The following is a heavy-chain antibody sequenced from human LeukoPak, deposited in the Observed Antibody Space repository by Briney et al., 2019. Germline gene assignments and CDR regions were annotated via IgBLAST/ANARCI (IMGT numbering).Heavy chain of an antibody. D-gene: IGHD1-26*01. Sequence: GGSLRLPCAASGFTFSSYSMNWVRQAPGKGLEWVSSISSSSSYIYYADSVKGRFTISRDNAKNSLYLQMNSLRAEDTAVYYCARGHGSSDAFDIWGQGTMVTVSS. J-gene: IGHJ3*02. V-gene: IGHV3-21*01. CDR1: GFTFSSYS. CDR3: ARGHGSSDAFDI. CDR2: ISSSSSYI.